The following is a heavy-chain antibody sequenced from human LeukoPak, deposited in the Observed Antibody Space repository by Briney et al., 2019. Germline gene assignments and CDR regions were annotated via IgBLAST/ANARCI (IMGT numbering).Heavy chain of an antibody. Sequence: WASVKVSCMASGYTFTSYDISWVRQATGQGLEWMGWMNPNSDNTGYAQNFQGRVTMTRNTSISTAYMELSSLRSEDTAVYYCARGSHLRQQLVRSNNWFDPWGQGTLVTVSS. CDR3: ARGSHLRQQLVRSNNWFDP. CDR1: GYTFTSYD. V-gene: IGHV1-8*01. CDR2: MNPNSDNT. J-gene: IGHJ5*02. D-gene: IGHD6-13*01.